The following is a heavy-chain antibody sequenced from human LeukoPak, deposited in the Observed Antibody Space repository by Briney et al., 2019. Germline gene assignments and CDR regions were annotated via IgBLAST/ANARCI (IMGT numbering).Heavy chain of an antibody. CDR3: ARGNPARGYYYYGMDV. D-gene: IGHD1-14*01. V-gene: IGHV1-2*04. CDR1: GYTFTGYY. CDR2: INPNSGGT. J-gene: IGHJ6*02. Sequence: ASVKASCKASGYTFTGYYMHWVRQAPGQGLEWMGWINPNSGGTNYAQKFQGWVTMTRDTSISTAYMGLSRLRSDDTAVYYCARGNPARGYYYYGMDVWGQGTTVTVSS.